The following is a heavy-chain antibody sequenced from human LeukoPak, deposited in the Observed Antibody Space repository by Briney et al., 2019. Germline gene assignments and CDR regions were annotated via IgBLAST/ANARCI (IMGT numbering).Heavy chain of an antibody. V-gene: IGHV3-23*01. J-gene: IGHJ4*02. D-gene: IGHD6-19*01. CDR3: AKDNEVSGRYGTFDY. Sequence: GGSLRLSCAPSGFTSCSYAMSWVRQAPGKGLEWVSAISGSGGSTYCADSVKGRFTISRDNSKNTLYLQMNSLRAEDTAVYYCAKDNEVSGRYGTFDYWGQGTLVTVSS. CDR1: GFTSCSYA. CDR2: ISGSGGST.